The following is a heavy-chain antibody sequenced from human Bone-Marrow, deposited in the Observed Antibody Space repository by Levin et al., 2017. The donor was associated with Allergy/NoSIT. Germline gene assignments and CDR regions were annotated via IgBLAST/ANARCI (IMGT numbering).Heavy chain of an antibody. CDR2: IGPGGDT. D-gene: IGHD3-16*01. CDR3: AREGKGDFNDAFDI. Sequence: PGGSLRLSCAASEFTFSSYDMHWVRQVTGKGLEWLSSIGPGGDTYYSGSVRGRFTISRENAKNAFYLQMNSLRAGDTAVYYCAREGKGDFNDAFDIWGQGTMVTVSS. CDR1: EFTFSSYD. V-gene: IGHV3-13*01. J-gene: IGHJ3*02.